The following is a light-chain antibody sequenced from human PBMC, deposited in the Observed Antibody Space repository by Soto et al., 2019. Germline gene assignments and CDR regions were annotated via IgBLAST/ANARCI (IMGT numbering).Light chain of an antibody. V-gene: IGKV3-15*01. CDR2: GAS. CDR3: QQYNNWPWT. CDR1: QSVSSN. J-gene: IGKJ1*01. Sequence: EIVMTQSPATLSVSPVERATLSCRASQSVSSNLAWYQQKPGQAPRLLIYGASTRATSFPARFSGSGSGTDFTLTISSLQSEDFAVYYCQQYNNWPWTFGQGTKV.